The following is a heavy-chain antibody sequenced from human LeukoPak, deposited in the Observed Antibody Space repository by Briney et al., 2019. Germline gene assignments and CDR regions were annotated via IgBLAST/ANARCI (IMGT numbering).Heavy chain of an antibody. CDR3: ARGARTYGSGSPHYFDY. CDR2: INPNSGGT. J-gene: IGHJ4*02. Sequence: ASVKVSCKASGYTFTGYYIHWLRQAPGQGLEWMGFINPNSGGTNYAQKFQGRVTMTRDTSISTAYMELSSLTSDDTAVYYCARGARTYGSGSPHYFDYWGQGTLVTVSS. V-gene: IGHV1-2*02. D-gene: IGHD3-10*01. CDR1: GYTFTGYY.